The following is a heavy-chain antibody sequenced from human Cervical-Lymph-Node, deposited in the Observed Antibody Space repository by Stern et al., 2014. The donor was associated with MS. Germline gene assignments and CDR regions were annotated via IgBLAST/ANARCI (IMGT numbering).Heavy chain of an antibody. CDR3: AKTLGRSYHDPFDM. V-gene: IGHV3-9*01. J-gene: IGHJ3*02. D-gene: IGHD3-16*02. CDR1: GFPFDDYA. CDR2: ISWNGGSR. Sequence: VQLVESGGGLVQPGRSLRLSFVASGFPFDDYAMHWVRQAPGKGLELVSGISWNGGSRNSADSVKDRVTISRDNAKNSLYLQMSSLRPEDTAFYYCAKTLGRSYHDPFDMWGQGTMVIVSS.